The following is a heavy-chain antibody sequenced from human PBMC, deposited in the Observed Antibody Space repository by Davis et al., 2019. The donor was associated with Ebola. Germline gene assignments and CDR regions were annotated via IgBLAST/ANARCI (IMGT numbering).Heavy chain of an antibody. V-gene: IGHV3-30*12. J-gene: IGHJ4*02. D-gene: IGHD1-26*01. CDR2: ISYDGSNK. CDR3: ARDGYSGSYWSSPLFDY. CDR1: GFTFSSYG. Sequence: PGGSLRLSCAASGFTFSSYGMHWVRQAPGKGLEWVAVISYDGSNKYYADSVKGRFTISRDNAKNSLYLQMNSLRAEDTAVYYCARDGYSGSYWSSPLFDYWGQGTLVTVSS.